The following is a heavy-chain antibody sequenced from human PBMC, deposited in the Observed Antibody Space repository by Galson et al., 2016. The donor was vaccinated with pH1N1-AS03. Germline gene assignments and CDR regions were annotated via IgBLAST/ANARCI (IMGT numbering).Heavy chain of an antibody. CDR2: ISSDGDT. V-gene: IGHV3-64*02. CDR1: GFTFSSYS. CDR3: AREAEHYYYALDV. Sequence: SLRLSCAASGFTFSSYSIHWVRQAPGKGLEYVSAISSDGDTYYTDSVKGRFTISRDKSKNTMYLQMGSLRPGDVAVYYCAREAEHYYYALDVWGQGTTVTVSS. J-gene: IGHJ6*02.